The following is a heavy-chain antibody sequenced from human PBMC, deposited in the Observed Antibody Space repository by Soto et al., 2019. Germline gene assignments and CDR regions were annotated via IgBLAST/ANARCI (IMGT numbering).Heavy chain of an antibody. CDR1: GGSISSGGYY. J-gene: IGHJ4*02. D-gene: IGHD1-1*01. V-gene: IGHV4-31*03. CDR2: IYYSGST. CDR3: ARDLNEAGTHFDY. Sequence: SETLSLTCTVSGGSISSGGYYWSWIRQHPGKGLEWIGYIYYSGSTYYNPSLKSRVTISVDTSKNQFSLKLSSVTAADTAVYYCARDLNEAGTHFDYWGQGTLVTVSS.